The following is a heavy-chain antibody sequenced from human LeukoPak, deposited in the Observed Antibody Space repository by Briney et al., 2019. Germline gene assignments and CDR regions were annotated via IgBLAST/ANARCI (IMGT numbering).Heavy chain of an antibody. V-gene: IGHV3-23*01. Sequence: PGGSLRLSCAASGFTFSSYAMSWVRQAPGKGLEWVSAISGSGGSTYYADSVKGRFTISRDNSKNTLYLQMNSLRAEDTAVYYCARGRYSSGYTDYWGQGTLVTVSS. D-gene: IGHD6-19*01. CDR3: ARGRYSSGYTDY. CDR2: ISGSGGST. CDR1: GFTFSSYA. J-gene: IGHJ4*02.